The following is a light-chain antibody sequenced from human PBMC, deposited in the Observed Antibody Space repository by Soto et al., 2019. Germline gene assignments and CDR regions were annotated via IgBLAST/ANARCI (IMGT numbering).Light chain of an antibody. CDR2: EGS. CDR1: SSDVGSYNL. Sequence: QSALTQPASVSGSPGQSITISCTGTSSDVGSYNLVSWYQQHPGKAPKLMIYEGSKRPSGVSNRFSGSKSGNTASLTISGHKAEDEADYYCCSYAGSSTPFGGGTKLTVL. J-gene: IGLJ3*02. CDR3: CSYAGSSTP. V-gene: IGLV2-23*01.